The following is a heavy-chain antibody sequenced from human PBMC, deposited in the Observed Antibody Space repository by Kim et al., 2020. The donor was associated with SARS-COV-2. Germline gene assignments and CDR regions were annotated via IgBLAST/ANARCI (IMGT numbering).Heavy chain of an antibody. CDR1: GFTFSSYW. V-gene: IGHV3-7*01. J-gene: IGHJ4*02. CDR3: ARSRSYDFWSGYYTATPLFDY. CDR2: IKQEGSEK. D-gene: IGHD3-3*01. Sequence: GGSLRLSCAASGFTFSSYWMSWVRQAPGKGLEWVANIKQEGSEKYYVDSVKGRFTISRDNAKNSLYLQMNSLRAEDTAVYYCARSRSYDFWSGYYTATPLFDYWGQGTLVTVSS.